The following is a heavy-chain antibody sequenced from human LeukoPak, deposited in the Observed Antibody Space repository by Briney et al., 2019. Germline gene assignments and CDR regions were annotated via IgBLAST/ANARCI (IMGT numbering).Heavy chain of an antibody. CDR3: ARRDSSGYYYVGLFDY. V-gene: IGHV5-51*01. J-gene: IGHJ4*02. CDR1: GYSFTSYW. Sequence: GGSLKISCKGSGYSFTSYWIGWVRQMPGKGLGWMGIIYPGDSDTRYSPSFQGQVTISADKSISTAYLQWSSLKASDTAMYYCARRDSSGYYYVGLFDYWGQGTLVTVSS. CDR2: IYPGDSDT. D-gene: IGHD3-22*01.